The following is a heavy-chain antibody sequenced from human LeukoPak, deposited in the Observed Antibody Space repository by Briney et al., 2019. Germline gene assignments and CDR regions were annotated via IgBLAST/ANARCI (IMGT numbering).Heavy chain of an antibody. CDR3: ARDAFSRISVFGVVSDAFDI. CDR2: IKQDGGEK. J-gene: IGHJ3*02. CDR1: GFTFSSYC. D-gene: IGHD3-3*01. V-gene: IGHV3-7*01. Sequence: GGSPRLSCAASGFTFSSYCMSWVRQAPGKGPEWVANIKQDGGEKYYVDSVKGRFTISRDNAKNSLYLQMNSLRAEDTAVYYCARDAFSRISVFGVVSDAFDIWGQGTMVTVSS.